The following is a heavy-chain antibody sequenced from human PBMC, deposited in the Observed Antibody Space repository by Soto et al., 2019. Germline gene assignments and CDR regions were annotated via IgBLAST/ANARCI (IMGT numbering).Heavy chain of an antibody. Sequence: QVQLVESGGGVVQPGRSLRLSCVASGFTFSSYGMHWVRQAPGKGLEWVAIISYDGSNTYYADSVKGRFTISRDNSKNTLYLQMNSLRAEDTSVYYCAKEGGLSGSYYISSSYYLAYWGQGTLVTVSS. D-gene: IGHD1-26*01. CDR1: GFTFSSYG. CDR2: ISYDGSNT. J-gene: IGHJ4*02. V-gene: IGHV3-30*18. CDR3: AKEGGLSGSYYISSSYYLAY.